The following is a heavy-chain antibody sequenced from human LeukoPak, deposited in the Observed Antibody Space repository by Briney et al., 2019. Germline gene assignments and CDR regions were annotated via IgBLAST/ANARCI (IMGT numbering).Heavy chain of an antibody. V-gene: IGHV3-23*01. CDR2: ISGSGDIT. CDR3: AKVSCSSSSCPIDY. Sequence: GGSLRLSCAASGFTFSDYYMSWVRQAPGKGLGWVSVISGSGDITYYADSVKGRFTISRDNSKNTLYLQMSSLRAEDTAVYYCAKVSCSSSSCPIDYWGQGTLVTVSS. J-gene: IGHJ4*02. CDR1: GFTFSDYY. D-gene: IGHD2-2*01.